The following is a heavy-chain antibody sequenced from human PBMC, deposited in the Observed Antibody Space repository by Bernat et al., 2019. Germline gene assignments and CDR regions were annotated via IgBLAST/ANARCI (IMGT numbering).Heavy chain of an antibody. CDR2: IGTAGDT. J-gene: IGHJ3*02. D-gene: IGHD3-10*01. CDR3: ARGDTMVREASSFDI. Sequence: EVQLVESGGGLVQPGGSLRLSCAASGFTFSSYDMHWVRQAPGKGLEWVSAIGTAGDTYYPGSVKGRFTISRENAKNSLYLQMNSLRAGDTAVYYCARGDTMVREASSFDIWGQGTMVTVSS. CDR1: GFTFSSYD. V-gene: IGHV3-13*04.